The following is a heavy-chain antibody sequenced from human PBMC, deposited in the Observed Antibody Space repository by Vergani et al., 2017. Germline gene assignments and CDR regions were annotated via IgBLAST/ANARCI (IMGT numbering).Heavy chain of an antibody. CDR3: AKDPSSPTVTSDYYYYYGMDV. J-gene: IGHJ6*02. D-gene: IGHD4-11*01. CDR2: ISGNNDDV. Sequence: EVQMVESGGGLVKPGGSLRLSCVASGFTFSHYSMNWVRQAPGKGLEWVSSISGNNDDVYYADSVKGRFTISRDNAKNSLYLQMNGLRAGDTAVYYCAKDPSSPTVTSDYYYYYGMDVWGQGTTVTISS. V-gene: IGHV3-21*01. CDR1: GFTFSHYS.